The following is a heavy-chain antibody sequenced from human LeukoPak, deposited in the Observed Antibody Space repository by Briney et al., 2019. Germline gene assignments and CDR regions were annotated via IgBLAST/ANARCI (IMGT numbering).Heavy chain of an antibody. J-gene: IGHJ4*02. V-gene: IGHV4-39*07. CDR1: GGSISSSSYY. CDR2: IYYSGNT. CDR3: ATLITIWTY. Sequence: SETLSLTCSVSGGSISSSSYYWGWIRQPPGKGLEWIGSIYYSGNTYYNESLKSRVTISVDTTKNQFSLKLSSVTAADSAVYYCATLITIWTYWGQGTLVTVSS. D-gene: IGHD3-3*01.